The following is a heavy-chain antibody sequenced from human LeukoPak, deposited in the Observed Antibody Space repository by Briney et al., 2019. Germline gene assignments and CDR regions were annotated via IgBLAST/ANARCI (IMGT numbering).Heavy chain of an antibody. Sequence: GGSLRLSCAASGFTFSSYAMHWVRQAPGKGLEWVAVMSYDGSNKYYADSVKGRFTISRDNSKNTLYLQMNSLRAEDTAVYYCARDLYGASYYWGQGTLVTVSS. CDR3: ARDLYGASYY. CDR1: GFTFSSYA. CDR2: MSYDGSNK. V-gene: IGHV3-30-3*01. J-gene: IGHJ4*02. D-gene: IGHD4-17*01.